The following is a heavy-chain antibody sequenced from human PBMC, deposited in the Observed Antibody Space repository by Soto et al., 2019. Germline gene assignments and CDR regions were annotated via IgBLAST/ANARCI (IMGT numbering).Heavy chain of an antibody. D-gene: IGHD3-16*02. J-gene: IGHJ6*02. CDR3: AKDEAVIPFNMDV. CDR2: ISWNSGNT. V-gene: IGHV3-9*01. CDR1: GFSFDDFA. Sequence: EVQLVESGGGLVQPGRSLRLSCAASGFSFDDFAMHWVRQAPGKGLEWVSGISWNSGNTGYADSVKGRFTISRDNAKNFLYLQMNSLTTEDTALYYCAKDEAVIPFNMDVWGHGITVTVSS.